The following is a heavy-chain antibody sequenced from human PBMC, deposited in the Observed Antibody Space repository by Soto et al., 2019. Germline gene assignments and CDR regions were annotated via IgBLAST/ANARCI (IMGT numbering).Heavy chain of an antibody. V-gene: IGHV3-53*01. CDR3: AKDGRGSGSHYTSFGY. Sequence: ESGGGLIQPGGSLKLSCAASGFTVGNNYMSWVRQAPGKGLEWVSLIYSTGTTKYADSVKGRFTVSRDNAKNTLYLQMNSLRAEDTAVYYCAKDGRGSGSHYTSFGYWGQGTLVTVSS. D-gene: IGHD3-10*01. CDR1: GFTVGNNY. CDR2: IYSTGTT. J-gene: IGHJ4*02.